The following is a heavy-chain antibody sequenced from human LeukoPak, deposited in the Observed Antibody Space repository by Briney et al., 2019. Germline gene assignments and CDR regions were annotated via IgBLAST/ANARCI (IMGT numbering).Heavy chain of an antibody. J-gene: IGHJ6*03. CDR3: ARERRANDQLSAYYYYYMDV. CDR2: IYYSGST. Sequence: SETLSLTCTVSGGSISSHYWSWIRQPPGKGLEWIGYIYYSGSTNCNPSLKSRVTISVDTSKNQFSLKLSSVTAADTAVYYCARERRANDQLSAYYYYYMDVWGKGTTVTVSS. V-gene: IGHV4-59*11. D-gene: IGHD1-1*01. CDR1: GGSISSHY.